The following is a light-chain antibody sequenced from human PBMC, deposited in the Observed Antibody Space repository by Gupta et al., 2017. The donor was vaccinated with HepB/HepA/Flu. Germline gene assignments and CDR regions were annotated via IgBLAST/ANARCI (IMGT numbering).Light chain of an antibody. J-gene: IGKJ5*01. V-gene: IGKV2-28*01. CDR3: MQAMQTPIT. Sequence: DIVMTQSPLPLPVTSGEPASISCRSSRSLLSGNGYNYLDWYLQKPGQSPQLLIYLGSNRASGVPDRFSGSGSGTDFTLKISRMEAEDVGLYYCMQAMQTPITFGQETRLEIK. CDR1: RSLLSGNGYNY. CDR2: LGS.